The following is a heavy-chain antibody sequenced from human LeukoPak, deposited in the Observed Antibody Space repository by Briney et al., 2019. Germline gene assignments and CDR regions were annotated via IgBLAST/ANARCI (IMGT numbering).Heavy chain of an antibody. CDR2: ISGSGAST. D-gene: IGHD6-13*01. V-gene: IGHV3-23*01. CDR3: AKGQQQLVFCWFDP. CDR1: GFTFSTYG. Sequence: GGSLRLSCAASGFTFSTYGMSWVRQAPGKGLERVSAISGSGASTYYADSVKGRFAISRDNSKNTLYLQMNSLRAEDTAIYYCAKGQQQLVFCWFDPWGQGTLVTVSS. J-gene: IGHJ5*02.